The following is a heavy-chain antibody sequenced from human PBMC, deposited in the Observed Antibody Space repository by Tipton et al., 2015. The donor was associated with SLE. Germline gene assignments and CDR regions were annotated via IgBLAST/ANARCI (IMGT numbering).Heavy chain of an antibody. D-gene: IGHD3-9*01. V-gene: IGHV4-59*11. CDR1: GGSISSHY. Sequence: TLSLTCSVSGGSISSHYWAWIRQAPGKGLEWIGWVYYSGTTNYNPSLKSRVTISIDNSRNQFSLKLTSVSAADTADYYCARGYYDMWTGYYSFDYWGQGTLVTVSS. J-gene: IGHJ4*02. CDR2: VYYSGTT. CDR3: ARGYYDMWTGYYSFDY.